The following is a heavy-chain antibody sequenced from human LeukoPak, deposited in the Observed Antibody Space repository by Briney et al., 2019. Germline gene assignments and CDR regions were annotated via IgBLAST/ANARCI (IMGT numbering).Heavy chain of an antibody. D-gene: IGHD5-18*01. CDR3: SRFRGYSYGYGDY. J-gene: IGHJ4*02. CDR2: ISYDGSNK. CDR1: GFTFSSYA. V-gene: IGHV3-30-3*01. Sequence: GGSLRLSCAASGFTFSSYAMHWVRQAPGKGLEWVAVISYDGSNKYYADSVKGRFTISRDNSKNTLYLQMNSLRAEDTAVYYCSRFRGYSYGYGDYRGQGTLVTVPS.